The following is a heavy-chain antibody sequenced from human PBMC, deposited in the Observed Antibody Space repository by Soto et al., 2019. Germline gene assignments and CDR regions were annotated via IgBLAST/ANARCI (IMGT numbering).Heavy chain of an antibody. J-gene: IGHJ6*02. D-gene: IGHD2-2*01. V-gene: IGHV1-18*01. CDR3: AREQTEARVPAAPFPGYYYYYYGMDV. Sequence: ASVKVSCKASGYTFTSYGISWVRQAPGQGLEWMGWISAYSGNTNYAQKLQGRVTMTTDTSTSTAYMELRSLRSDDTAVYYCAREQTEARVPAAPFPGYYYYYYGMDVWGQGTTVTVSS. CDR1: GYTFTSYG. CDR2: ISAYSGNT.